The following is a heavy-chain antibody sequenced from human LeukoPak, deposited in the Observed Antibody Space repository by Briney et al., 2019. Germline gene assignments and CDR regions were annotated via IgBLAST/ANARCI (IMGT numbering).Heavy chain of an antibody. CDR2: INADGSRT. CDR3: ATWAFYHDLDV. D-gene: IGHD3-3*01. J-gene: IGHJ6*02. V-gene: IGHV3-43*01. Sequence: GGSLRLSCAASGFTFDDYTMHWVRQAPGKGLEWVSLINADGSRTYYADSVKGRFTISRDNYKNSLYLQMTSLRPEDSALYYCATWAFYHDLDVWGRGTTVTVSS. CDR1: GFTFDDYT.